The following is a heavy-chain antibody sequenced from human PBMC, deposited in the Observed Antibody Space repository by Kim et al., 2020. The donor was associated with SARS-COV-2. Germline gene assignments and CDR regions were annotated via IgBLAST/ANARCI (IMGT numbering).Heavy chain of an antibody. CDR3: ARGWRGDCSGGSCYWTTSRYYYYGMDV. D-gene: IGHD2-15*01. Sequence: SETLSLTCAVYGGSFSGYYWSWIRQPPGKGLEWIGEINHSGSTNYNPSLKSRVTISVDTSKNQFSLKLSSVTAADTAVYYCARGWRGDCSGGSCYWTTSRYYYYGMDVWGQGTTVTVSS. J-gene: IGHJ6*02. CDR1: GGSFSGYY. V-gene: IGHV4-34*01. CDR2: INHSGST.